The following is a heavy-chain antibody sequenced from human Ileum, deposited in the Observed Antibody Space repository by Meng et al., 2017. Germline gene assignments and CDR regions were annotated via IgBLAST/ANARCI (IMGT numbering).Heavy chain of an antibody. D-gene: IGHD1-26*01. CDR3: ARRVGATPYAYNWLDP. Sequence: QLPAGGARLLKPSETLSLTCGVYGGSFSGYYWSWIRQPPGKGLEWIGEIDHSGGTNYNPSLKNRVTISVDTSNNRFSLKLSSVKAADTALYFCARRVGATPYAYNWLDPWGQGTLVTVSS. V-gene: IGHV4-34*01. J-gene: IGHJ5*02. CDR1: GGSFSGYY. CDR2: IDHSGGT.